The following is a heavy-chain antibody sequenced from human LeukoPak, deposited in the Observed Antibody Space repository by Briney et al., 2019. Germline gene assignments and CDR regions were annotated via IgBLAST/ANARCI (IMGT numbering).Heavy chain of an antibody. CDR1: GFTFSSYG. D-gene: IGHD3-10*01. CDR3: AKFRGVLLWFGVIDY. V-gene: IGHV3-23*01. J-gene: IGHJ4*02. CDR2: ISGSGGST. Sequence: GGSLRLSCAASGFTFSSYGMSWVRQAPGKGLEWVSAISGSGGSTYYPDSVKGRFTISRDNSKNTLYLQMNSLRAEDTAVYYCAKFRGVLLWFGVIDYWGQGTLVTVSS.